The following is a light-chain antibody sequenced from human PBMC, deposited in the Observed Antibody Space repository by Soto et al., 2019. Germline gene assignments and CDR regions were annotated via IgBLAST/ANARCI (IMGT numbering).Light chain of an antibody. CDR2: GAS. CDR3: QQYNNWPWT. Sequence: TQSPGTQSLYQGQRATLSCRASKTVTSSYLAWYQQKPGQAPRLLIYGASTRATGIPARFSGSGSGTEFTLTISSLQSEDFAVYYCQQYNNWPWTFGQGTKVEIK. J-gene: IGKJ1*01. CDR1: KTVTSSY. V-gene: IGKV3-15*01.